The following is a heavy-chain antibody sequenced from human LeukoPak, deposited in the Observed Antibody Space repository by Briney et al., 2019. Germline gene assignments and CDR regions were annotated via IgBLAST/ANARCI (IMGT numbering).Heavy chain of an antibody. CDR1: GGSISSGGYY. V-gene: IGHV4-31*03. J-gene: IGHJ6*02. CDR2: IYYSGST. CDR3: ARVNTAIYGMDV. D-gene: IGHD5-18*01. Sequence: SQTLSLTCTVSGGSISSGGYYWSWIRQHPGKGLEWIGYIYYSGSTYYNPSLKSRVTISVDTSKNQFSLKLSSVTAADTAVYYCARVNTAIYGMDVWGQGTTATVSS.